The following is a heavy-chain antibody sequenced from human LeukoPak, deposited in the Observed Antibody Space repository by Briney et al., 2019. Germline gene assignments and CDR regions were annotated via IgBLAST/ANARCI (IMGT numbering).Heavy chain of an antibody. CDR2: IYYSGST. D-gene: IGHD2-15*01. Sequence: SETLSLTCTVSGGSISSYYWSWIRQPAGKGLEWNGYIYYSGSTNYNPSLKSRVTISVDTSKNQFSLKLSSVTAADTAVYYCASSRAADAFDIWGQGTMVTVSS. CDR1: GGSISSYY. J-gene: IGHJ3*02. V-gene: IGHV4-59*01. CDR3: ASSRAADAFDI.